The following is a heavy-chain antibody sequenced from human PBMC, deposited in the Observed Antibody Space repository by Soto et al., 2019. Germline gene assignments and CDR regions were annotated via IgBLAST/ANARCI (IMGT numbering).Heavy chain of an antibody. V-gene: IGHV3-73*01. J-gene: IGHJ6*03. Sequence: PGGSLRLSCAASGFTCSSSAMHWVCQASGKGLEWVGRIRSKANSYATAYAASVKGRFTISRDDSKNTAYLQMNSLKTEDTAVYYCTRRYDFWSGGRYYYYMDVWGKGTTVTVSS. CDR2: IRSKANSYAT. D-gene: IGHD3-3*01. CDR1: GFTCSSSA. CDR3: TRRYDFWSGGRYYYYMDV.